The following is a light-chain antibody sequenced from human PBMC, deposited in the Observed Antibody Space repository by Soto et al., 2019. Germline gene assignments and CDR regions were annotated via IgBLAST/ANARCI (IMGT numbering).Light chain of an antibody. CDR2: GAS. J-gene: IGKJ3*01. V-gene: IGKV3-20*01. Sequence: EIVLTQSPVTLSLSPGGRATLSCRSTESFSSSYLAWYQQRRGQAPRLLIYGASNRATGIPDRFSGSGSRTDFTLTISRLEPEDFAVYYCQQYGTSPTFGPGTKVDIK. CDR1: ESFSSSY. CDR3: QQYGTSPT.